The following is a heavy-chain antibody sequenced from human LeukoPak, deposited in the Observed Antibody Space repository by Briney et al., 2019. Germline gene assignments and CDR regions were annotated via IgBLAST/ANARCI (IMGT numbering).Heavy chain of an antibody. CDR1: GGSISSYY. CDR2: IYYSGST. CDR3: ARRLHYYDSSGYYGDNNDY. Sequence: SETLSLTCTVSGGSISSYYWSWIRQPPGKGLEWIGYIYYSGSTNYNPSLKSRVTISVDTSKNQFSLKLSSVTAADTAVYYCARRLHYYDSSGYYGDNNDYWGQGTLVTVSS. J-gene: IGHJ4*02. D-gene: IGHD3-22*01. V-gene: IGHV4-59*08.